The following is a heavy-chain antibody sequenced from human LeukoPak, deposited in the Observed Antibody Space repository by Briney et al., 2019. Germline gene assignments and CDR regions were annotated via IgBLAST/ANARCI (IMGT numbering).Heavy chain of an antibody. CDR1: GGSISSSSYY. V-gene: IGHV4-39*07. D-gene: IGHD3-22*01. J-gene: IGHJ4*02. CDR3: ARETPDSSGYRLDY. Sequence: KASETLSLTCTVSGGSISSSSYYWGWIRQPPGKGLEWIGSIYYSGSTYYNPSLKSRVTISVDTSKNQFSLKLSSVTAADTAVYYCARETPDSSGYRLDYWGQGTLVTVSS. CDR2: IYYSGST.